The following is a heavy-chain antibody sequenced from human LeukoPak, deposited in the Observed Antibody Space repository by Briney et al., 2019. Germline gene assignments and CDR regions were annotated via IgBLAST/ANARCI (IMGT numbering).Heavy chain of an antibody. J-gene: IGHJ4*02. V-gene: IGHV4-4*02. CDR1: GGSISSSNW. Sequence: SETLSLTCAVSGGSISSSNWWSWVRQPPGKGLEWIGEIYHSGSTNYNPSLKSRVTISVDKSKNQFSLKLSSVTAADTAVYYCARAYGDYGAGSLDYWGQGTLVTVSS. D-gene: IGHD4-17*01. CDR3: ARAYGDYGAGSLDY. CDR2: IYHSGST.